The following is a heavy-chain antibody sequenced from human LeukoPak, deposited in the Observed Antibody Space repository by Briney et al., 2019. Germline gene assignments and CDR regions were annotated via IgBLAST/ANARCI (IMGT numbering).Heavy chain of an antibody. CDR2: IYHSGST. CDR3: AVVGATLTMDY. D-gene: IGHD1-26*01. J-gene: IGHJ4*02. CDR1: GGSISSSNW. Sequence: SETLSLTCAVSGGSISSSNWWSWVRPPPGKGLEWIGEIYHSGSTNYNPSLKSRVTISVDKSKNQFSLKLSSVTAADTAVYYCAVVGATLTMDYWGQGTLVTVSS. V-gene: IGHV4-4*02.